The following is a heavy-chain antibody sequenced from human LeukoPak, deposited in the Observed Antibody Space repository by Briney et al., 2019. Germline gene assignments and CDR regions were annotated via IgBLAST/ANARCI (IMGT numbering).Heavy chain of an antibody. J-gene: IGHJ4*02. CDR2: IRSKGNNYAT. CDR1: GFTFSGSA. Sequence: GGSLRLSCAASGFTFSGSAMHWVRQASGKGLEWVGRIRSKGNNYATAYAASVKGRFTISRDDSKNTLYLQMNSLRAEDTAVYYCAKEGSGWHFDYWGQGTLVTVSS. D-gene: IGHD6-25*01. CDR3: AKEGSGWHFDY. V-gene: IGHV3-73*01.